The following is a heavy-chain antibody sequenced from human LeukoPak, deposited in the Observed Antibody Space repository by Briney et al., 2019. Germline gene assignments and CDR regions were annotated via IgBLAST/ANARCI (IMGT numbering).Heavy chain of an antibody. CDR3: ARVLRDGDYFA. V-gene: IGHV3-48*03. CDR2: ISSSGSTI. D-gene: IGHD4-17*01. J-gene: IGHJ5*02. CDR1: GFTFSSYE. Sequence: PGGSLRLSCAASGFTFSSYEMNWVRQAPGKGLEWVSYISSSGSTIYYADSVKGRFTIPRDNAKNSLYLQMNSLRAEDTAVYYCARVLRDGDYFAWGQGTLVTVSS.